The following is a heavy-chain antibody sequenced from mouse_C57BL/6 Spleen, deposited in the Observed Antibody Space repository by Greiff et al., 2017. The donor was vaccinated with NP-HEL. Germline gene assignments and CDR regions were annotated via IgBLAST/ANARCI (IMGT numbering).Heavy chain of an antibody. V-gene: IGHV1-80*01. CDR1: GYAFSSYW. D-gene: IGHD1-1*01. CDR2: IYPGDGDT. Sequence: VQLQQSGAELVKPGASVKISCKASGYAFSSYWMNWVKQRPGKGLEWIGQIYPGDGDTNYNGKFKGKATLTADKSYSTAYMQLSSLTSEDSAVYFCARVEGYYYGSRGYFDVWGTGTTVTVSS. J-gene: IGHJ1*03. CDR3: ARVEGYYYGSRGYFDV.